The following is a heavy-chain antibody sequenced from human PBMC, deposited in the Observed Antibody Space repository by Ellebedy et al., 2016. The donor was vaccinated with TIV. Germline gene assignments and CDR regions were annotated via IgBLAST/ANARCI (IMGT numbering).Heavy chain of an antibody. CDR3: ARGWYDSGWYPDAFDI. CDR1: GFTFSNYW. J-gene: IGHJ3*02. D-gene: IGHD6-19*01. CDR2: IKKDGSGK. Sequence: PGGSLRLSCAASGFTFSNYWMSWVRQAPGKGLEWVANIKKDGSGKYYVDSVKGRFTISSDNAKDSLDLQVNSLRAEDTAVYYCARGWYDSGWYPDAFDIWGQGTMVTVSS. V-gene: IGHV3-7*01.